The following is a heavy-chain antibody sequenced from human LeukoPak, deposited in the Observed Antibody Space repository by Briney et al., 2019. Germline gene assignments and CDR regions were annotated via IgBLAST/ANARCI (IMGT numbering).Heavy chain of an antibody. V-gene: IGHV3-66*01. D-gene: IGHD6-6*01. CDR3: ARGRPAHYFDS. J-gene: IGHJ4*02. CDR2: IYSGGYT. CDR1: GFTVSSTY. Sequence: GGSLGLSCAASGFTVSSTYLTWVRQAPGKGLEWLSVIYSGGYTYYADSVKGRFFISRDISENMVYLQMKSLSVEDTAVYFCARGRPAHYFDSWGPGTLVTVS.